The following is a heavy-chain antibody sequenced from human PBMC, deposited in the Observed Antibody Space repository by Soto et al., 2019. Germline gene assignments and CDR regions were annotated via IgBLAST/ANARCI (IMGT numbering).Heavy chain of an antibody. Sequence: GASVKVSCKASGYTFTSYGISWVRQAPGQGLEWMGWISAYNGNTNYAQKLQGRVTMTTDTSTSTAYMELRSLRSDDTAVYYCARSAYYYDSSGSLLYWGQGTLVTAPQ. J-gene: IGHJ4*02. CDR1: GYTFTSYG. V-gene: IGHV1-18*01. D-gene: IGHD3-22*01. CDR3: ARSAYYYDSSGSLLY. CDR2: ISAYNGNT.